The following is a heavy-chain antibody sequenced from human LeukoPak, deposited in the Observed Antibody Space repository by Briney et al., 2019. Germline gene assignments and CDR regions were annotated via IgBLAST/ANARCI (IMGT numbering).Heavy chain of an antibody. Sequence: GGSLRLSCAASGFTVSSNYMTWVRQAPGKGLEWVSVLYTGGTTYYADSVKGRFTISRDNSKNTVYLDMNSLRAEDAAVYYCARAVDIVATTPYDLWGQGTMVTVSS. J-gene: IGHJ3*01. CDR2: LYTGGTT. V-gene: IGHV3-66*01. CDR1: GFTVSSNY. CDR3: ARAVDIVATTPYDL. D-gene: IGHD5-12*01.